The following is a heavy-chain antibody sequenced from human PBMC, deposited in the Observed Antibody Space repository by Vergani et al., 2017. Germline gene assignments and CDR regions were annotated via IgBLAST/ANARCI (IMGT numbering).Heavy chain of an antibody. CDR3: ARGRGGDYYYYYYMDV. Sequence: QVQLQESGPGLVKPSETLSLTCTVSGGSISSYYWSWIRQPAGKGLEWIGRIYTSGSTNYNPSLKSRVTMSVATSKNQFSLKRSAVTAADTAVYYCARGRGGDYYYYYYMDVWGKGTTVTVSS. J-gene: IGHJ6*03. CDR1: GGSISSYY. V-gene: IGHV4-4*07. CDR2: IYTSGST. D-gene: IGHD3-10*01.